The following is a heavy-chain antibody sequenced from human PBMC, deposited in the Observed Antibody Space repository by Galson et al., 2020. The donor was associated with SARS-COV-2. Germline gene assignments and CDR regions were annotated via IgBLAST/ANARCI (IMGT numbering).Heavy chain of an antibody. CDR2: IRSKAYGGTT. V-gene: IGHV3-49*04. Sequence: GESLKISCSASGFNFRDYAMTWVRQAPGKGLEWVGFIRSKAYGGTTEYAASVKGRFAISRDDSTSVAYLHMNSLKSEDTALYYCARGNHHCYDSSGHYRIGAFDIWGQGTMVTVSS. CDR3: ARGNHHCYDSSGHYRIGAFDI. D-gene: IGHD3-22*01. J-gene: IGHJ3*02. CDR1: GFNFRDYA.